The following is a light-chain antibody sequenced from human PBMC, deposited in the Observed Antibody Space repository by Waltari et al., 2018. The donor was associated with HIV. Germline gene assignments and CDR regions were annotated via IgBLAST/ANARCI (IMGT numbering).Light chain of an antibody. J-gene: IGLJ3*02. CDR3: LLHMGGCAWV. CDR2: STK. V-gene: IGLV8-61*01. Sequence: QTVVNQEPSLSVYPGGTVTLTCGLNPGSVPPYSFPTWYQKTPGQAPRTLIYSTKFRSSCVPDLFSGSSLSNKAALTSTGSQVDDESDYYCLLHMGGCAWVFCGGTKLTVL. CDR1: PGSVPPYSF.